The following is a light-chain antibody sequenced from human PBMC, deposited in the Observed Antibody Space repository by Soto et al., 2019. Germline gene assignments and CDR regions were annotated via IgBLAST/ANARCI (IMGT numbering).Light chain of an antibody. V-gene: IGKV3-15*01. CDR3: QQYNEWPET. CDR2: GAS. CDR1: HKVRSS. J-gene: IGKJ1*01. Sequence: EIVMTQSPATLSVSPGERATLSCRASHKVRSSLAWYQQKAGQAPRLLIHGASTSATGIPGWFSGSGSGTECTLIISSLQSEDVAVYYCQQYNEWPETFGHGTRVEI.